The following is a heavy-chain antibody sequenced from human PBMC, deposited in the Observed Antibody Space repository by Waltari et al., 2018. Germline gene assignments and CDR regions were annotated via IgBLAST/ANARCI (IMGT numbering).Heavy chain of an antibody. CDR3: AHRLKDKGVDY. CDR1: GFSLSTSGVG. Sequence: QITLKESGPTLVKPTQTLTLTCTFSGFSLSTSGVGVGWIRQSPGKALEWLALIYWNDDKRYSPSLKSRLTITQDTSKNPVVLTMTNMDPVDTATYYCAHRLKDKGVDYWGQGTLVTVSS. D-gene: IGHD2-15*01. CDR2: IYWNDDK. J-gene: IGHJ4*02. V-gene: IGHV2-5*01.